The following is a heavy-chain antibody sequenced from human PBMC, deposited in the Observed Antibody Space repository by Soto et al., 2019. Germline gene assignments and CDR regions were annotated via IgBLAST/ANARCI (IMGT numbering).Heavy chain of an antibody. J-gene: IGHJ4*02. CDR3: ARAGTNMVHFDY. CDR1: GGSINSYF. CDR2: IYYSGST. D-gene: IGHD3-10*01. Sequence: PSETLSLTCTVSGGSINSYFWSWIRQSPGKGLEWIGRIYYSGSTSYSPSLKSRVSISVDTSKNQFSLEVHSVTAADTAVYYCARAGTNMVHFDYWGQGPWSPSPQ. V-gene: IGHV4-59*01.